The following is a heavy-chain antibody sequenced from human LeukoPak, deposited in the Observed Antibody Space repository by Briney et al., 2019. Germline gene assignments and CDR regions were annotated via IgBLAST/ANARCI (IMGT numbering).Heavy chain of an antibody. Sequence: GGSLRLSCAASGLTFDDYAMHWVRQAPGKSLEWVSGISWNSGSIGYADSVKGRFTISRNNAKNSLYLQMNSVRAEDTALYYCAKGGGYGYGLSGTYFDYWGQGTLVTVS. CDR3: AKGGGYGYGLSGTYFDY. CDR1: GLTFDDYA. CDR2: ISWNSGSI. J-gene: IGHJ4*02. V-gene: IGHV3-9*01. D-gene: IGHD5-18*01.